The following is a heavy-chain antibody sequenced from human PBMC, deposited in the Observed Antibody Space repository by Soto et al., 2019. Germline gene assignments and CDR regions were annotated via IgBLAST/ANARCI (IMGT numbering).Heavy chain of an antibody. D-gene: IGHD2-21*02. J-gene: IGHJ4*01. Sequence: VQLVGSGGGVVSPGGSLRLSCVGSGFSFRDHSMNWVRQPPGKGLQWISYISSSSENIYYADSVKGRFTVSRDNAKNTLFLQMNSLRDDDSAIYYCARLPKGSVVTGWGQGSLVTVSS. V-gene: IGHV3-48*02. CDR3: ARLPKGSVVTG. CDR2: ISSSSENI. CDR1: GFSFRDHS.